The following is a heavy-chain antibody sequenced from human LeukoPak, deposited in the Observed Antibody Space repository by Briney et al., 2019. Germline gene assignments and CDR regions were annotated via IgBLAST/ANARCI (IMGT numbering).Heavy chain of an antibody. Sequence: SQTLSLTCTVSGGSISSGGYYWSWIRQPAGKGLEWIGRIYTSGSTNYNPSLKSRVTISVDTSKNQFSLKLSSVTAADTAVYYCARWNRELHFDYWGQGTLVTVSS. D-gene: IGHD4-23*01. J-gene: IGHJ4*02. CDR3: ARWNRELHFDY. CDR2: IYTSGST. V-gene: IGHV4-61*02. CDR1: GGSISSGGYY.